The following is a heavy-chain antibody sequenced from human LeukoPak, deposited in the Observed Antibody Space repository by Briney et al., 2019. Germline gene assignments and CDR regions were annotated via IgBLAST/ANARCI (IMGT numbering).Heavy chain of an antibody. D-gene: IGHD6-6*01. CDR1: GYTFTSYY. J-gene: IGHJ4*02. CDR3: ASISSEVYSSSSFDY. Sequence: GASVKVSCKASGYTFTSYYMHWVRQAPGQGLEWMGIINPSGGSTSYAQKFQGRVTMTRDTSTSTVYMELSSLRSEDTAVYYCASISSEVYSSSSFDYWGQGTLVSVSS. CDR2: INPSGGST. V-gene: IGHV1-46*01.